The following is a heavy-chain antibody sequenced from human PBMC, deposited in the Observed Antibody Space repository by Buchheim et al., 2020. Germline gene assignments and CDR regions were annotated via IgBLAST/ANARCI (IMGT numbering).Heavy chain of an antibody. J-gene: IGHJ4*02. CDR1: GGSFSGYY. D-gene: IGHD5-18*01. CDR2: INHSGST. CDR3: ARGAPRGAWIQLWLQPFDY. Sequence: QVQLQQWGAGLLKPSETLSLTCAVYGGSFSGYYWSWIRQPPGKGLEWIGEINHSGSTNYNPSLKSRVTISVDTSKNQFSLKLSSVTAADTAVYYCARGAPRGAWIQLWLQPFDYWGQGTL. V-gene: IGHV4-34*01.